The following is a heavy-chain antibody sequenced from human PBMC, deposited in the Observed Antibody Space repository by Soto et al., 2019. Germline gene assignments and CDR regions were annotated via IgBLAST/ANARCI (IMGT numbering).Heavy chain of an antibody. CDR2: INHSGST. CDR1: GGSFSGYY. D-gene: IGHD3-3*01. Sequence: SETLSLTCAVYGGSFSGYYWSWIRQPPGKGLEWIGEINHSGSTNYNPSLKSRVTISVDTSKNQFSLKLSSVTAADTAVYYCARGYYDFWTRRTWFDPWGQGTLVTVSS. J-gene: IGHJ5*02. CDR3: ARGYYDFWTRRTWFDP. V-gene: IGHV4-34*01.